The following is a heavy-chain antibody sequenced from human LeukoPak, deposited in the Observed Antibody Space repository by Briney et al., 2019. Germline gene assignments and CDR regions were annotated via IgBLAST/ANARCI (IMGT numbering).Heavy chain of an antibody. V-gene: IGHV4-34*01. CDR2: INHSGST. CDR1: GGSFSGYY. Sequence: SETLSLTCAVYGGSFSGYYWSWIRQPPGKGLEWIGEINHSGSTNYNPSLKSRVTISVDTSKNQFSLKLSSGTAADTAVYYCARHEVVVVPAANWFDPWGQGTLLTVSS. CDR3: ARHEVVVVPAANWFDP. D-gene: IGHD2-2*01. J-gene: IGHJ5*02.